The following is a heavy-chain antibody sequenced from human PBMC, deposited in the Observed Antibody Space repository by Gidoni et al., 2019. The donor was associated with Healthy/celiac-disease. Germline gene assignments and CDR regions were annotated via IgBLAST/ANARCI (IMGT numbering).Heavy chain of an antibody. CDR3: AREGRGYYYDSSGYYWYFDL. D-gene: IGHD3-22*01. V-gene: IGHV3-21*01. CDR1: GFTFSSYS. J-gene: IGHJ2*01. Sequence: EVQLVESGGGLVKPGGSLRLSCAASGFTFSSYSMNWVGQAPGKGLEWVSSISSSSSYIYYADSVKGRFTISRDNAKNSLYLQMNSLRAEDTAVYYCAREGRGYYYDSSGYYWYFDLWGRGTLVTVSS. CDR2: ISSSSSYI.